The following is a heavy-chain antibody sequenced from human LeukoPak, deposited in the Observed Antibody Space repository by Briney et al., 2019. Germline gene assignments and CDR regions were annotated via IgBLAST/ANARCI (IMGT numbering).Heavy chain of an antibody. CDR3: ARVRYFDWLGPFDY. CDR1: GFTFSSYS. J-gene: IGHJ4*02. D-gene: IGHD3-9*01. V-gene: IGHV3-48*04. Sequence: GGSLRLSCAASGFTFSSYSMNWVRQAPGKGLEWVSYISSTSSTIYYVDSVKGRFTISRDNAKKSLYLQMNSLRAEDTAVYYCARVRYFDWLGPFDYWGQGTLVTVSS. CDR2: ISSTSSTI.